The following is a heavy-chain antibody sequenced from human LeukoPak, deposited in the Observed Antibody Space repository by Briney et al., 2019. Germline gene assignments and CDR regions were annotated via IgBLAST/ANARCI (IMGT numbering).Heavy chain of an antibody. D-gene: IGHD6-25*01. J-gene: IGHJ5*02. Sequence: SETLSLTCTVSGYSIGSGYYWVWIRQPPGKGLEWIGSIYHSASTSYNPSLKSRVTISVDTSQNQFSLKLTSVSAADPAVYYCARDWDSFSGGWYDPWGQGTLVIVSS. V-gene: IGHV4-38-2*02. CDR2: IYHSAST. CDR1: GYSIGSGYY. CDR3: ARDWDSFSGGWYDP.